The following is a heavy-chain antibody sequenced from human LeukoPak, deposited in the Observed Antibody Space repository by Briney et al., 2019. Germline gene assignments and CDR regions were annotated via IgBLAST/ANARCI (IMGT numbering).Heavy chain of an antibody. CDR1: GGSISSHY. CDR2: IYYSGST. CDR3: ARGPHYDFWSGYRYNWFDP. J-gene: IGHJ5*02. D-gene: IGHD3-3*01. Sequence: SETLSLTCTVSGGSISSHYWSWLRQPPGKGLEWIGYIYYSGSTNYNPSLKSRVTISVDTSKNQFSLKLSSVTAADTAVYYCARGPHYDFWSGYRYNWFDPWGQGTLVTVSS. V-gene: IGHV4-59*11.